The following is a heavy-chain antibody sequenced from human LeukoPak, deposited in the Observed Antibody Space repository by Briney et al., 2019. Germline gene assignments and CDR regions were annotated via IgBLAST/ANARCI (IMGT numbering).Heavy chain of an antibody. J-gene: IGHJ4*02. Sequence: PSQTLSLTCTVSGGPISSGGYYWSWIRQHPGKGLEWIGYIYYSGSTYYNPSLKSRVTISVDTSKNQFSLKLSPVTAADTAVYYCARVDGGYCYDSSGYYFDYWGQGTLVTVSS. CDR2: IYYSGST. CDR1: GGPISSGGYY. V-gene: IGHV4-31*03. CDR3: ARVDGGYCYDSSGYYFDY. D-gene: IGHD3-22*01.